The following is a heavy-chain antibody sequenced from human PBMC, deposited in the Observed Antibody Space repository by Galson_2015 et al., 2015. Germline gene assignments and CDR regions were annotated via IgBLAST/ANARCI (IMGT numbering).Heavy chain of an antibody. D-gene: IGHD6-19*01. CDR2: IYWDDEK. CDR3: AHKTGYSSGWLYYFDY. J-gene: IGHJ4*02. V-gene: IGHV2-5*02. Sequence: PALVKPTQTLTLPCSFSGFSLASSGRGVGWIRQPPGKALEWLALIYWDDEKRYSPSLKNRLTITKDTSKNQVVLTMTNMEYVDTATYYCAHKTGYSSGWLYYFDYWGQGTLVAVSS. CDR1: GFSLASSGRG.